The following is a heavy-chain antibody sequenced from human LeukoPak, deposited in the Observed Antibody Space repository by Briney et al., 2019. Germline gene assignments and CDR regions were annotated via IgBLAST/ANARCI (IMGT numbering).Heavy chain of an antibody. J-gene: IGHJ3*02. Sequence: SETLSLTCTVSGGSISSYYWSWIRQPPGKGLEWIGYIYYSGSTNYNPSLKSRVTISVDTSKSQFSLKLSSVTAADTAVYYCARGYSGYDRGRPDAFDIWGQGTMVTVSS. V-gene: IGHV4-59*01. CDR2: IYYSGST. D-gene: IGHD5-12*01. CDR3: ARGYSGYDRGRPDAFDI. CDR1: GGSISSYY.